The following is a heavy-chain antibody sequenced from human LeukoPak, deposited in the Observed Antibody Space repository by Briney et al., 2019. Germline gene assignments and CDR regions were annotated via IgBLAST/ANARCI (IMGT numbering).Heavy chain of an antibody. CDR1: GYTFTGYY. CDR2: INPNSGGT. Sequence: ASVKVSCRASGYTFTGYYMHWVRQAPGQGLEWIGRINPNSGGTNYAQKFQGRVTMTRDTSISTAYMELSRLRSDDTAVYYCAIITTAPFDYWGQGTLVTVSS. CDR3: AIITTAPFDY. D-gene: IGHD3-22*01. J-gene: IGHJ4*02. V-gene: IGHV1-2*06.